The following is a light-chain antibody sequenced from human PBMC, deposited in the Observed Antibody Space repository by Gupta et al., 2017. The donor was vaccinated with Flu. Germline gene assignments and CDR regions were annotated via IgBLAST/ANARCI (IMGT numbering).Light chain of an antibody. J-gene: IGLJ2*01. Sequence: QSVMTQPPSASGTRGQRVTISCSGSSSNIGSHTVNWYQQFPGPAPKPLIYNNYDRPTGVPDRFSGSKSGTSASLAISGLRSEDEADYYCAAWDDSLNGWVFGGGTRLTVL. CDR2: NNY. CDR1: SSNIGSHT. CDR3: AAWDDSLNGWV. V-gene: IGLV1-44*01.